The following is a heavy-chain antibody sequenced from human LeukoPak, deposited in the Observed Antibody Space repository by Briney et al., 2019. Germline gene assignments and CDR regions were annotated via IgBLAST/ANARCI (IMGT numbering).Heavy chain of an antibody. CDR3: AAVLGQQLVYYYGMDV. Sequence: ASVKVSCKGSGFTFSSSGMQWVRQARGQRLEWIGWIVPGSGNTNYAQKFQERVTFTRDMSTSTAYMELSGLGSEDTAVYYCAAVLGQQLVYYYGMDVWGQGTTVTVSS. CDR1: GFTFSSSG. CDR2: IVPGSGNT. V-gene: IGHV1-58*02. D-gene: IGHD6-13*01. J-gene: IGHJ6*02.